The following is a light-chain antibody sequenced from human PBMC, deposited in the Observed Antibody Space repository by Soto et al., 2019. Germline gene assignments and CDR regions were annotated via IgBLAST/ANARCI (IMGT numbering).Light chain of an antibody. CDR1: SSDVGGYNY. Sequence: QSALPQPPSSSGSPGQSVPISCTGTSSDVGGYNYVSWYQQHPGKAPTLMIYEVSKRPSGVPDRFSGSKSGNTASLTVYGLQAEDEADYYCSSYAGSNNLVFGGGTKLTVL. J-gene: IGLJ3*02. CDR3: SSYAGSNNLV. CDR2: EVS. V-gene: IGLV2-8*01.